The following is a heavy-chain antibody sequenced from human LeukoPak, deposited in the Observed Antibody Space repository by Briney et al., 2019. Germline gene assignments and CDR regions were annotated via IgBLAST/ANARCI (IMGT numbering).Heavy chain of an antibody. CDR1: GFTFSSYW. J-gene: IGHJ4*02. Sequence: PGGSLRLSCAASGFTFSSYWMSWVRQAPGKGLEWVANIKQEGSEKYYVDSVKGRFTISRDNAKNSLYLQMNSLRAEDTAVYYCAKDLIAVAGEFDYWGQGTLVTVSS. V-gene: IGHV3-7*03. CDR2: IKQEGSEK. D-gene: IGHD6-19*01. CDR3: AKDLIAVAGEFDY.